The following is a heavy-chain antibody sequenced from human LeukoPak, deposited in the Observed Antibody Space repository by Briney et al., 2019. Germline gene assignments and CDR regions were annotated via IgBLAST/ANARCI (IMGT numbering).Heavy chain of an antibody. J-gene: IGHJ3*02. CDR2: IYYSGST. D-gene: IGHD3-3*01. CDR3: ARDDLDAFDI. V-gene: IGHV4-39*07. CDR1: GGSISSISSNNYH. Sequence: SETLSLTCIVSGGSISSISSNNYHWGWIRQPPGKGLEWIGSIYYSGSTYYNPSLKSRVTISVDTSKNQFSLKLSSVTAADTAVYYCARDDLDAFDIWGQGTMVTVSS.